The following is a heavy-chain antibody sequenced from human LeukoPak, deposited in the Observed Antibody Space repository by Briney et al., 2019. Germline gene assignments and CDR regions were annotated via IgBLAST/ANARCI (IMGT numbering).Heavy chain of an antibody. CDR1: GFTFDDSA. V-gene: IGHV3-23*01. J-gene: IGHJ6*03. D-gene: IGHD1-1*01. CDR2: ISGSGGST. Sequence: GGSLRLSCAASGFTFDDSAMPWVRQAPGKGLEWVSAISGSGGSTYYADSVKGRFTISRDNSKNTLYLQMNSLRAEDTAVYYCAKAELEDYYYYYYMDVWGKGTTVTVSS. CDR3: AKAELEDYYYYYYMDV.